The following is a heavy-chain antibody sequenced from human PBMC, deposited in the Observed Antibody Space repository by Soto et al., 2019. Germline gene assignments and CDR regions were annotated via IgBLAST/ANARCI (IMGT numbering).Heavy chain of an antibody. CDR2: IWYDVSNK. CDR1: GFTFRNFG. J-gene: IGHJ6*02. Sequence: QVRLVESGGGVVQPGRSLRLSCSASGFTFRNFGFHWVSQAPGKGLEWVALIWYDVSNKYYAESLKGRVSISRDNSKKTLYLEMKSLRFEDTAVYYCARDGDIQGGPPPKNYAMDVWGQVPTVTVSS. V-gene: IGHV3-33*08. CDR3: ARDGDIQGGPPPKNYAMDV. D-gene: IGHD5-12*01.